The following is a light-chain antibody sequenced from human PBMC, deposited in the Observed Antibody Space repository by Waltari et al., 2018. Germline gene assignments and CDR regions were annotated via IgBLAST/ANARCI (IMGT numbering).Light chain of an antibody. CDR2: EVN. CDR3: SSYSTTQTYI. J-gene: IGLJ1*01. CDR1: SSDIGGYNR. Sequence: QAALTQSPSVSGSPGQSVTISCTGTSSDIGGYNRFPWYQQHPGKAPKLILYEVNKRPSGVSDRFSGSKSGNTASLTISRLQPDDETDYYCSSYSTTQTYIFGSGTRLTVL. V-gene: IGLV2-14*03.